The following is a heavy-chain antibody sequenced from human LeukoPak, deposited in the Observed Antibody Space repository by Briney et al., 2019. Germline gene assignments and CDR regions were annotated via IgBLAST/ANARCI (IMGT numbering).Heavy chain of an antibody. D-gene: IGHD1-26*01. Sequence: SETLSLTCTVSGCSISSGGYYWSWIRQHPGKGLEWIGYIYYSGSTYYNPSLKSRVTISVDTSKNQFSLKLSSVTAADTAVYYCARDLVGATFGAFDIWGQGTMVTVSS. V-gene: IGHV4-31*03. CDR2: IYYSGST. J-gene: IGHJ3*02. CDR1: GCSISSGGYY. CDR3: ARDLVGATFGAFDI.